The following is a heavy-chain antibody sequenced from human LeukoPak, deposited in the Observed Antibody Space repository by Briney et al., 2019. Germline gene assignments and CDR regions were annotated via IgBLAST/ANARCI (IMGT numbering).Heavy chain of an antibody. D-gene: IGHD6-6*01. Sequence: PGRSLRLSCAASGLTFSSYGMHWVRQAPGKGQEWVAFIRYDGSNKYYSDSVKGRFTISRDNSKNTLYLQMNSLRAEDTALYYCAKDATRPTSGAPGYWGQGTLVTVSS. J-gene: IGHJ4*02. V-gene: IGHV3-30*02. CDR3: AKDATRPTSGAPGY. CDR1: GLTFSSYG. CDR2: IRYDGSNK.